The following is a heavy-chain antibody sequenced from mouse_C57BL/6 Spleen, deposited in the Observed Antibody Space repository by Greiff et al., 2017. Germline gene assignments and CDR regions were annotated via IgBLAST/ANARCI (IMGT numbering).Heavy chain of an antibody. CDR1: GYTFTSYW. V-gene: IGHV1-69*01. Sequence: VQLQQPGAELVMPGASVKLSCKASGYTFTSYWMHWVKQRPGQGLEWIGEIDPSDSYTNYNQKFKGKSTLTVDKSSSTAYMQLSSLTSEDSAVYYCARGRPSFDYWGQGTTLTVSS. CDR3: ARGRPSFDY. CDR2: IDPSDSYT. J-gene: IGHJ2*01.